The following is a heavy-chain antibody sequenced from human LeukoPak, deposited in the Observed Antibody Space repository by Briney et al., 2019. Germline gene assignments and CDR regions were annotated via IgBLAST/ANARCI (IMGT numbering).Heavy chain of an antibody. J-gene: IGHJ3*02. CDR3: ARRGGYSSSGAFDI. D-gene: IGHD6-6*01. CDR1: GFTFSNYE. V-gene: IGHV3-48*03. Sequence: PGGSLRLSCAASGFTFSNYEMNWVRQAPGKGLEWVSYISSSGSTIYYADSVKGRFTISRDNAKNSLYLQMNSLRAEDTAVYYCARRGGYSSSGAFDIWGQGTMVTVSS. CDR2: ISSSGSTI.